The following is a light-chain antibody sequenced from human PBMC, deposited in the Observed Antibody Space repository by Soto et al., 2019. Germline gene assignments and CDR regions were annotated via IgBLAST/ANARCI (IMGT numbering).Light chain of an antibody. CDR3: HHYET. Sequence: EFAVTQSQRTLSLSLEARPTLPCRARQSVSRSYLGWYQQEPGQAPRLLMYGASIRAAGVPDRFSGSGSGTEFTLTISRLEPEDFTVYYCHHYETFGQGTKVDIK. V-gene: IGKV3-20*01. J-gene: IGKJ1*01. CDR2: GAS. CDR1: QSVSRSY.